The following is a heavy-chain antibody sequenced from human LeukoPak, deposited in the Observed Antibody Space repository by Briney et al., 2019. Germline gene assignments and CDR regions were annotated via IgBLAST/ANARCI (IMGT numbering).Heavy chain of an antibody. CDR2: FDPEDGET. Sequence: ASVKVSCKVSGYTLTELSMHWVRQAPGKGLEWMGGFDPEDGETIYAQKFQGRVTMTEDTSTDTAYMELSSLRSEDTAVYYCASSVAVLLYGSGSYQSLDVWGKGTTVTVSS. CDR3: ASSVAVLLYGSGSYQSLDV. J-gene: IGHJ6*04. D-gene: IGHD3-10*01. CDR1: GYTLTELS. V-gene: IGHV1-24*01.